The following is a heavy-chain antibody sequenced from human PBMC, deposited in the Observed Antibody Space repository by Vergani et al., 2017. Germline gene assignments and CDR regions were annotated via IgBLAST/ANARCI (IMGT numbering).Heavy chain of an antibody. CDR2: INHSGST. CDR3: ARHGSIAARPAAVDY. CDR1: GGSFSGYY. D-gene: IGHD6-6*01. J-gene: IGHJ4*02. V-gene: IGHV4-34*01. Sequence: QVQLQESGPGLLKPSETLSLTCAVYGGSFSGYYWSWIRQPPGKGLEWIGEINHSGSTNYNPSLKSRVTISVDTSKNQFSLKLSSVTAADTAVYYCARHGSIAARPAAVDYWGQGTLVTVSS.